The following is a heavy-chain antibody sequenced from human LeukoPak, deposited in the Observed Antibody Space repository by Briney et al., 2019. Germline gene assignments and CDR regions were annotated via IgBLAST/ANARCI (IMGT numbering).Heavy chain of an antibody. CDR3: VRDSSFAFDY. CDR1: GFAFGSCS. CDR2: IWDSSRIT. D-gene: IGHD2/OR15-2a*01. V-gene: IGHV3-48*02. J-gene: IGHJ4*02. Sequence: PGGSLRLSCAASGFAFGSCSMNWVRQAPGKGLEWLSYIWDSSRITYQADSVKGRFTISRDNAKSSLYLQMNSLRDEDTAVYYCVRDSSFAFDYFGQGILVTVSS.